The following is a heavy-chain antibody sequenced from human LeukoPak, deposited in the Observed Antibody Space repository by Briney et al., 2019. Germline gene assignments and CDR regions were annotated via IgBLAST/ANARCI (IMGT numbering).Heavy chain of an antibody. J-gene: IGHJ5*02. CDR1: GGSISGYY. D-gene: IGHD1-26*01. V-gene: IGHV4-4*09. Sequence: SETLSLTCTVSGGSISGYYWSWIRQPPGQGLEWIAYIHSNGYTNYNPSLKSRVTISVDTSKNQFSLKVTSVTAADAAMYYCTKREGPMSGSYDYFDPWGQGTLVTVS. CDR3: TKREGPMSGSYDYFDP. CDR2: IHSNGYT.